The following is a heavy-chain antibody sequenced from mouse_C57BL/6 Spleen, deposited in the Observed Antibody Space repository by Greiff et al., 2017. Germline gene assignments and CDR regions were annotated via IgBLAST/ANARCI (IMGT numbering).Heavy chain of an antibody. CDR1: GFTINDDY. D-gene: IGHD1-1*01. CDR3: TTHIDGSSYEGFAD. Sequence: EVQLLQSGADLVRPGASVKLSCTASGFTINDDYMHWVKQRPEQGLEWIGWISPENGDIEYASKLQGRVTISADTSSNTPYLQLSSLTSEDTAVYYCTTHIDGSSYEGFADWGKGTLVTVSA. CDR2: ISPENGDI. V-gene: IGHV14-4*01. J-gene: IGHJ3*01.